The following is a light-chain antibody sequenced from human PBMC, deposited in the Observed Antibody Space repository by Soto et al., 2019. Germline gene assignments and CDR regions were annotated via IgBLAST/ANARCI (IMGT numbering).Light chain of an antibody. CDR1: QRISRN. V-gene: IGKV3-15*01. J-gene: IGKJ1*01. Sequence: EIVMTQSPATVSVSPGESATLSFMASQRISRNLAWYQQKPGQAPRLLIYDASTRATAIPARFSGSGSETEFTLTISSLQSEDSAVYYCQQYNNWPPWTFGQGTKVDI. CDR2: DAS. CDR3: QQYNNWPPWT.